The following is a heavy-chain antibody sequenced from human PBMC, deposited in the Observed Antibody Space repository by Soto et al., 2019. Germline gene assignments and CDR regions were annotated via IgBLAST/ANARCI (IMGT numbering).Heavy chain of an antibody. V-gene: IGHV3-23*01. Sequence: GGSLRLSCAASGFTFSSYAMNWVRQAPGKGLEWVSSINERGINKHYADSVRGRFTISRDNSRNTVYLQMYSLRVEDTAVYFCAKQLWDSDHWGQGTLVTVSS. CDR2: INERGINK. CDR3: AKQLWDSDH. J-gene: IGHJ5*02. CDR1: GFTFSSYA. D-gene: IGHD1-26*01.